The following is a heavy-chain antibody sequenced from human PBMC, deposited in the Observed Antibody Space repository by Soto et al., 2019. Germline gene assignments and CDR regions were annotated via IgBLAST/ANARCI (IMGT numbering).Heavy chain of an antibody. J-gene: IGHJ4*02. CDR2: IYHSGST. D-gene: IGHD6-19*01. CDR3: ARSVTGTRGFDY. CDR1: SDSISSSHW. V-gene: IGHV4-4*02. Sequence: QVQLQESGPGLVKPSGTLSLTCAVSSDSISSSHWWSWVRQPPGKGLEWIGEIYHSGSTNYNPSLKRRVTTSVVQSNKHFSLKLSSVTAADTAVYYCARSVTGTRGFDYCGQGTLVTVSS.